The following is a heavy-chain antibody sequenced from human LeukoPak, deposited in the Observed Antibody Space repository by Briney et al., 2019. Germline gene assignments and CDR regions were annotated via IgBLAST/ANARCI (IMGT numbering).Heavy chain of an antibody. CDR3: ASVAAAGMKEGDY. Sequence: PGGSLRLSCAASGFTSSSYAMHWVRQAPGKGLEWVAVISYDGSNKYYADSVKGRFTISRDNAKNSLYLQMNSLRAEDTAVYYCASVAAAGMKEGDYWGQGTLVTVSS. D-gene: IGHD6-13*01. CDR2: ISYDGSNK. V-gene: IGHV3-30-3*01. J-gene: IGHJ4*02. CDR1: GFTSSSYA.